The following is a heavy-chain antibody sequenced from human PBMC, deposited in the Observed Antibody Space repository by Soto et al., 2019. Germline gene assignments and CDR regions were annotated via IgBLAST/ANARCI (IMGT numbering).Heavy chain of an antibody. D-gene: IGHD3-3*01. Sequence: SETLSLTCTVSGGSISSGDYYWSWIRQPPGKGLEWIGYIYYSGSTYYNPSLKSRVTISVDTSKNQFSLKLSSVTAADTAVYYCARGKSGYYHFDYWGQGTLVTVSS. J-gene: IGHJ4*02. CDR3: ARGKSGYYHFDY. V-gene: IGHV4-30-4*01. CDR1: GGSISSGDYY. CDR2: IYYSGST.